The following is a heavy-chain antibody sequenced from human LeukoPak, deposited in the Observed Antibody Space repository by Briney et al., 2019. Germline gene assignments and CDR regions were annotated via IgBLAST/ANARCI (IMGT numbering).Heavy chain of an antibody. J-gene: IGHJ6*03. Sequence: TGGSLRLSCAASGFTFSSYSMNWVRQAPGKGLEWVSNIDSSSSTIYYGDSVKGRFTISRDNAKNSLYLQMNSLRAEDTAVYYCARDRGGGVYSPHYYYYYMDVWGKGTTVTVSS. V-gene: IGHV3-48*01. D-gene: IGHD3-16*01. CDR2: IDSSSSTI. CDR3: ARDRGGGVYSPHYYYYYMDV. CDR1: GFTFSSYS.